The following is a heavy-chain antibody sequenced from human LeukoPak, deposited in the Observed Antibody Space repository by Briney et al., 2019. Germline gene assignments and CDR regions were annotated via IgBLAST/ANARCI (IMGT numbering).Heavy chain of an antibody. CDR2: INPNSGGT. CDR1: GYTFTGYY. J-gene: IGHJ3*02. CDR3: AREQSSSDAFDI. V-gene: IGHV1-2*04. D-gene: IGHD2-2*01. Sequence: ASVKVSCKASGYTFTGYYMHWVRQAPGQGLEWMGWINPNSGGTNYAQKFQGWVTMTRDTSTSTVYMELSSLRSEDTAVYYCAREQSSSDAFDIWGQGTMVTVSS.